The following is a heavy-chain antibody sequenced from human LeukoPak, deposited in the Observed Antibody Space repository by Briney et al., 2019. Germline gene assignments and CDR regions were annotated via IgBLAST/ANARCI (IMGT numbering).Heavy chain of an antibody. J-gene: IGHJ4*02. Sequence: ASVNVSCKASGYTFTSYAMNWVRQAPGQGLEWMGGFDPEDGETIYAQKFQGRVTMTEDTSTDTAYMELSSLRSEDTAVYYCATSPEGRDGYNLHDYWGQGTLVTVSS. CDR1: GYTFTSYA. CDR3: ATSPEGRDGYNLHDY. D-gene: IGHD5-24*01. V-gene: IGHV1-24*01. CDR2: FDPEDGET.